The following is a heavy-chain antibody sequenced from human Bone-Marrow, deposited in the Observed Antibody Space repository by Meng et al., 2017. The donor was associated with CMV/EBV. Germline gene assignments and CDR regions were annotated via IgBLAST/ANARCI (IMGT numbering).Heavy chain of an antibody. CDR3: ARGVARTYYDFWSGCGDV. CDR1: GYTFTSYD. CDR2: MNPNSGNT. V-gene: IGHV1-8*03. J-gene: IGHJ6*02. D-gene: IGHD3-3*01. Sequence: ASVKVSCKASGYTFTSYDINWVRQATGQGLEWMGWMNPNSGNTGYAQKFQGRVTITRNTSISTAYMELSSLRSEDTAVYYCARGVARTYYDFWSGCGDVWAQGTTVTVSS.